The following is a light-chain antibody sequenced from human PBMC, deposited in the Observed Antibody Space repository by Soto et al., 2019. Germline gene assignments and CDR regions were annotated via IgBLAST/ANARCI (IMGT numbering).Light chain of an antibody. CDR3: QQYNNWPRT. CDR1: QSVSSN. V-gene: IGKV3-15*01. J-gene: IGKJ1*01. Sequence: EIVMTQSPATLSVSPGERATLSCRASQSVSSNLAWYQQKPGQAPRLLIYGASTRATGIPARFSGSGSGTAFTLTISRLQSEDFAVYCCQQYNNWPRTFGQGTKVEIK. CDR2: GAS.